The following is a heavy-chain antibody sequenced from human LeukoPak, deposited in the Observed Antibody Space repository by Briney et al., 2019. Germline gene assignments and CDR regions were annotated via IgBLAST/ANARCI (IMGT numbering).Heavy chain of an antibody. CDR1: GFTFSDYG. D-gene: IGHD1-26*01. J-gene: IGHJ5*01. V-gene: IGHV3-33*06. CDR2: IWYDGTNK. CDR3: AKDRGSYSTTADS. Sequence: GRSLRLSCAASGFTFSDYGIHWVRQAPGKGLEWEAVIWYDGTNKYYGDSVKGRLTISRDNSKNTLYLQMNSLRAEDTAVYYCAKDRGSYSTTADSWGQGTLVTVSS.